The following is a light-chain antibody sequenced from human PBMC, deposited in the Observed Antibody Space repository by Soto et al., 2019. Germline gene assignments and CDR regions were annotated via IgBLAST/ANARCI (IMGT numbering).Light chain of an antibody. CDR3: QQYYSTPRGT. V-gene: IGKV4-1*01. CDR2: WAS. CDR1: QSVLYSSNNKNY. J-gene: IGKJ1*01. Sequence: DIVLTQSPDSLAVSLGERATINCKSSQSVLYSSNNKNYLAWYQQKPGQPPKLLIYWASTRKSGVPDRFSGSGSGKDFTLTISSLQAEDVAVYYCQQYYSTPRGTFGQGTKVEIK.